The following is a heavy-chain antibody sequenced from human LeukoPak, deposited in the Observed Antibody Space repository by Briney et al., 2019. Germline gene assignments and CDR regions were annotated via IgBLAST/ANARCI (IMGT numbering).Heavy chain of an antibody. J-gene: IGHJ4*02. CDR2: IYYSGST. V-gene: IGHV4-39*01. Sequence: KPSETLSLTCTVSGGSISSSSYYWGWIRQPPGKGLEWIGSIYYSGSTYYNPSLKSRVTISVDTSKNQFSLKLSSVTAADTAVYYCARAKPHGDFWSGYLPYYFDYWGQGTLVTVSS. D-gene: IGHD3-3*01. CDR1: GGSISSSSYY. CDR3: ARAKPHGDFWSGYLPYYFDY.